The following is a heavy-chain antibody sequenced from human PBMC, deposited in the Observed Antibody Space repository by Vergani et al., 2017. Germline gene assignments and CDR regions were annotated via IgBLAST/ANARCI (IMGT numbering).Heavy chain of an antibody. CDR3: ASSRILYYYGMYV. CDR1: GYSISSGYY. Sequence: QVQLQESGPGLVKPSETLSLTCAVSGYSISSGYYWGWIRQPPGKGLEWIGSIYYSGCTYYNPALKSRVTISVDTSKNQFSLELSSVTAADPAVYYCASSRILYYYGMYVWGQGSTVTVYS. D-gene: IGHD5-18*01. V-gene: IGHV4-38-2*01. CDR2: IYYSGCT. J-gene: IGHJ6*02.